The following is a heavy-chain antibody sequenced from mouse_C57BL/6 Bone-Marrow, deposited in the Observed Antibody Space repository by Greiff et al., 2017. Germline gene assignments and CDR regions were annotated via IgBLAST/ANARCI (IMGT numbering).Heavy chain of an antibody. J-gene: IGHJ1*03. CDR1: GYAFSSSW. CDR3: ARSPRDV. V-gene: IGHV1-82*01. CDR2: IYPGDGDT. Sequence: QVQLKESGPELVKPGASVKISCKASGYAFSSSWMNWVKQRPGKGLEWIGRIYPGDGDTNYNGKFKGKATLTADKSSSTAYMHLSSLTSEDSAVYFCARSPRDVWGTGTTVTVSS.